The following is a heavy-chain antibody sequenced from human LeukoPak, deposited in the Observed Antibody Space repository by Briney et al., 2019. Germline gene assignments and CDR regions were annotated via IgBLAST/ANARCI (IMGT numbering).Heavy chain of an antibody. CDR3: ARDKDRASAGRCYLPDD. CDR1: GFTFSSYN. D-gene: IGHD2-15*01. Sequence: GGPLRLSCAAPGFTFSSYNMNWVRQAPGKGLEWVSPISTSSSYINYEDSVKGRFTISRDNAKNSVYLQMNSLRAEDTAVYYCARDKDRASAGRCYLPDDWGQGTLVTVSS. V-gene: IGHV3-21*01. CDR2: ISTSSSYI. J-gene: IGHJ4*02.